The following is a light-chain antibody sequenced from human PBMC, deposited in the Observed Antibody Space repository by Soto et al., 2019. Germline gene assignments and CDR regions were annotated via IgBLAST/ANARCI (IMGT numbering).Light chain of an antibody. V-gene: IGKV3-15*01. CDR1: QSISSH. J-gene: IGKJ1*01. CDR3: QQYAYWWA. Sequence: EIVMTQSPAALSVSPGESATLSCRASQSISSHLAWYQQKPGQAPRLLIYGASTRAIGVPARFSGRGSGTEFTLAISGLQYEDCAVYYCQQYAYWWAFGPGTKVDIK. CDR2: GAS.